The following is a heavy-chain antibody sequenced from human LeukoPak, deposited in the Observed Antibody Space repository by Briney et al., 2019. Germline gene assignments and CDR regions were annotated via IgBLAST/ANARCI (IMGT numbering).Heavy chain of an antibody. CDR2: IIPIFGTA. V-gene: IGHV1-69*05. D-gene: IGHD2-15*01. CDR1: GGTFSSYA. CDR3: ARDGNARVARYCSGGSCYSGWFDP. J-gene: IGHJ5*02. Sequence: ASVKVSCKASGGTFSSYAISWVRQAPGQGLEWMGGIIPIFGTANYAQKFQGRVTVTTDEFTSTAYMELSSLRSEDTAVYYCARDGNARVARYCSGGSCYSGWFDPWGQGTLVTVSS.